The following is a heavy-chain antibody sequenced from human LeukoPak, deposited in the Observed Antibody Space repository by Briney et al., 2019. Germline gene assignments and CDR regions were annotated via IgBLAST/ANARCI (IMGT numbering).Heavy chain of an antibody. V-gene: IGHV3-48*04. Sequence: PGGSLRLSCAASGFTFSSYSMNWVRQAPGKGLEWVSHITASGTAMFYADSVKGRFTISRDNAKNSLYLQMSGLRAEDTAVYYCARDITGTTGAIDYWGQGTLVTVSS. CDR1: GFTFSSYS. J-gene: IGHJ4*02. CDR2: ITASGTAM. CDR3: ARDITGTTGAIDY. D-gene: IGHD1-20*01.